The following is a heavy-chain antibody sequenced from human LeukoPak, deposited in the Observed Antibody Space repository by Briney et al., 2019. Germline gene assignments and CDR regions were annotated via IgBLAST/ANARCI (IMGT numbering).Heavy chain of an antibody. CDR1: GGSISSGDYY. V-gene: IGHV4-30-4*01. Sequence: PSQTLPLTCTVSGGSISSGDYYWSWIRQPPGKGLEWIGYIYYSGSTYYNPSLKSRVTISVDTSKNQFSLKLSSVTAADTAVYYCARDSHLFDYRMGFDPWGQGTLVTVSS. CDR3: ARDSHLFDYRMGFDP. D-gene: IGHD3-9*01. CDR2: IYYSGST. J-gene: IGHJ5*02.